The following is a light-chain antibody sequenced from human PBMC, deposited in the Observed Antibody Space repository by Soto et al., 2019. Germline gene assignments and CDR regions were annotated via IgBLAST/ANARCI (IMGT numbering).Light chain of an antibody. V-gene: IGLV2-14*03. CDR3: SSVTSSYTPGV. CDR1: SSDVGGYNY. J-gene: IGLJ1*01. CDR2: EVD. Sequence: QSVLTQPASVSGSPGQSITISCTGTSSDVGGYNYVSWYRQHPGKAPKLMIYEVDNRPSGVSNRFSGSKSGNTASLTISGRQAEDEADYYCSSVTSSYTPGVFGTGTKLTVL.